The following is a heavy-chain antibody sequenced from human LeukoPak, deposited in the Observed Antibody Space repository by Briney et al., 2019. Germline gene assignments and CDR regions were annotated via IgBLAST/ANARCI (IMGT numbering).Heavy chain of an antibody. CDR2: ISSSGSTI. Sequence: PGGSLRLSCAASGFTFSSYEMNWVRQAPGKGLEWVSYISSSGSTIYYADSVKGRFTISRDNAKNSLYLQMNSLRAEDTAVYYCAKDRHDCSSTSCYAGGYYYYYYMDVWGKGTTVTVSS. J-gene: IGHJ6*03. CDR1: GFTFSSYE. V-gene: IGHV3-48*03. CDR3: AKDRHDCSSTSCYAGGYYYYYYMDV. D-gene: IGHD2-2*01.